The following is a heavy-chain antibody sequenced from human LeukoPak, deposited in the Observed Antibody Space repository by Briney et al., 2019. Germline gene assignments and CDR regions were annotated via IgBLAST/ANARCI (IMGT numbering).Heavy chain of an antibody. J-gene: IGHJ4*02. V-gene: IGHV3-66*02. CDR3: ARLSKRAFDY. Sequence: PGGSLRLSCAASGFTFSSNYMSWVREAPGEGREWVSVIYSGGSTYYADSVKGRFTISRDNSKNTLYLEMNSLRAEDTAVYYCARLSKRAFDYWGQGTLVTVSS. CDR1: GFTFSSNY. CDR2: IYSGGST.